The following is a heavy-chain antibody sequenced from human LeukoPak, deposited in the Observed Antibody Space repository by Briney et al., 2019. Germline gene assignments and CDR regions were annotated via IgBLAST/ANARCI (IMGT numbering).Heavy chain of an antibody. Sequence: GASVKVSCKAAGYTFTSYAMHWVRQAPGQRLEWMGWINAGNGNTKYSQKFQGRVTITRDTSASTAYMELSSLRSEDTAVYYCARVGQQLGNDYWGQGTLVTVSS. CDR2: INAGNGNT. V-gene: IGHV1-3*01. J-gene: IGHJ4*02. CDR1: GYTFTSYA. CDR3: ARVGQQLGNDY. D-gene: IGHD6-13*01.